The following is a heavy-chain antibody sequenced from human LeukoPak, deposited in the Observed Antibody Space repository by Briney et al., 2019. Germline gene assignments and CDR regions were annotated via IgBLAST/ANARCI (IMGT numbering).Heavy chain of an antibody. J-gene: IGHJ4*02. D-gene: IGHD2-21*01. V-gene: IGHV1-69*13. Sequence: GASVKVSCKASGGTFSSYAISWVRQAPGQGLEWMGGTIPIFGTANCAQKFQGRVAITADESTSTAYMELSSLRSEDTAVYYCARDVVGPVSEQNFDYWGQGTLVTVSS. CDR2: TIPIFGTA. CDR3: ARDVVGPVSEQNFDY. CDR1: GGTFSSYA.